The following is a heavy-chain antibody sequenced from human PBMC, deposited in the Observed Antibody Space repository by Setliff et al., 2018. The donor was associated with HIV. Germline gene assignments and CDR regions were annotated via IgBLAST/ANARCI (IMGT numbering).Heavy chain of an antibody. Sequence: SETLSLTCAVSGYSISSGYYWGWIRQPPGKGLEWIGHIYHSGNTYYSPSLQSRVTMSVDTSENQFSLQLSSVTAADTAVYYCARIGTPRTIDYWGQGTLVTVSS. D-gene: IGHD1-7*01. CDR2: IYHSGNT. J-gene: IGHJ4*02. V-gene: IGHV4-38-2*01. CDR3: ARIGTPRTIDY. CDR1: GYSISSGYY.